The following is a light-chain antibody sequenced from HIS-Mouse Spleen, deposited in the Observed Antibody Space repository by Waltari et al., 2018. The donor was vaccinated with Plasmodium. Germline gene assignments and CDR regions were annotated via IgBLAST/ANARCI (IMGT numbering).Light chain of an antibody. V-gene: IGKV1-5*03. CDR2: KAS. J-gene: IGKJ2*01. CDR3: QHYNSYYT. CDR1: QSISSW. Sequence: DIQMTQSPSTLSASVGDRVTITCRASQSISSWLAWYQQKPGKAPKLLIYKASSVESGVASRFSGSGSGTEFTPTISSLQPDDFASYYCQHYNSYYTFGQGTKLEIK.